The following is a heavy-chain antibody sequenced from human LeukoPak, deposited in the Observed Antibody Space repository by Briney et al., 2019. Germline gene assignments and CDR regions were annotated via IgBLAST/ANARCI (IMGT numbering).Heavy chain of an antibody. Sequence: PGGSQRLSCAASGFTFSSYAMSWVRQAPGKGLEWVSAISGSGGSTYYADSVKGRFTISRDNSKNTLYLQMNSLRAEDTAVYYCARKGTMVRGSFDYWGQGTLVTVSS. CDR1: GFTFSSYA. CDR3: ARKGTMVRGSFDY. V-gene: IGHV3-23*01. D-gene: IGHD3-10*01. J-gene: IGHJ4*02. CDR2: ISGSGGST.